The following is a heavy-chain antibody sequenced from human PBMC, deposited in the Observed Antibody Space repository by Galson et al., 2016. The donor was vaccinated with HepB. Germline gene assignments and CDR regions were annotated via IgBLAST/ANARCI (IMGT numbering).Heavy chain of an antibody. CDR3: ARVITFYDLMDC. D-gene: IGHD3-3*01. Sequence: SLRLSCAASGFSIRKYWMQWVRLVPGKVLEWVASISDDGGQTYHVDSVKGRFTISRDTAKHSLYLQMTSLRAEDTAVYFCARVITFYDLMDCWGQGAVVTVSS. J-gene: IGHJ4*02. CDR2: ISDDGGQT. V-gene: IGHV3-7*03. CDR1: GFSIRKYW.